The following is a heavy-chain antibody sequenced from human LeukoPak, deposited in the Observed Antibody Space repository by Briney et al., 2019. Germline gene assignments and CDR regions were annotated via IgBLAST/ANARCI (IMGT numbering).Heavy chain of an antibody. V-gene: IGHV4-59*01. J-gene: IGHJ4*02. CDR3: ARGIASSSWYRYDY. D-gene: IGHD6-13*01. Sequence: SETLSLTCTVSGGSISRYYWSWIRQPPGKGLEWIGYIYYSGSTNYNPSLKSRVTISVDTSKNQFSLKLSSVTAADTAVYYCARGIASSSWYRYDYWGQGTLVTVSS. CDR1: GGSISRYY. CDR2: IYYSGST.